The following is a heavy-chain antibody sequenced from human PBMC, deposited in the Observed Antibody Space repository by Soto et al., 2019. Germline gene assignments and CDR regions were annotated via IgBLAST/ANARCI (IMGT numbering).Heavy chain of an antibody. V-gene: IGHV4-59*01. CDR2: VYNSGST. D-gene: IGHD6-13*01. J-gene: IGHJ4*02. Sequence: PSETLSLTCAVYGGSISSNYWTWIRQPPGQGLEWIGYVYNSGSTNYNPSLKSRVTISEDTSKSQFSLKVNPMTAADTAVYYCARYRREAVAGYTLDNWGQGMLVTVSS. CDR1: GGSISSNY. CDR3: ARYRREAVAGYTLDN.